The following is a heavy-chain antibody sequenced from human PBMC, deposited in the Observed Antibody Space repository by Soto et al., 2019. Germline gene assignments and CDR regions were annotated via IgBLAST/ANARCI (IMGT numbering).Heavy chain of an antibody. CDR1: GYTFTGYY. J-gene: IGHJ4*02. D-gene: IGHD2-2*01. CDR3: ARDHCSSTSCYEVDY. V-gene: IGHV1-18*04. Sequence: ASVKVSCKASGYTFTGYYMHWVRQAPGQGLEWMGWISAYNGNTNYAQKLQGRVTMTTDTSTSTAYMELRSLRSDDTAVYYCARDHCSSTSCYEVDYWGQGTLVTVSS. CDR2: ISAYNGNT.